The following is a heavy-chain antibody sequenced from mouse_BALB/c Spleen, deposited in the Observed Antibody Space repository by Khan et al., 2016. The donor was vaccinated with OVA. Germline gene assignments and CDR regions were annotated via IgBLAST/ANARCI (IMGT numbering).Heavy chain of an antibody. CDR3: ARSDCYSRSLDGMAY. D-gene: IGHD6-2*01. J-gene: IGHJ4*01. CDR2: IAPGSGST. CDR1: GYTFTSYW. V-gene: IGHV1S41*01. Sequence: DLVKPGASVKLSCKASGYTFTSYWINWIKQRPGQGLEWIGHIAPGSGSTYYNEMFKGMATMTVDTSSSTAYLQLSSLASEESAVYFCARSDCYSRSLDGMAYWGQGTSVTVSS.